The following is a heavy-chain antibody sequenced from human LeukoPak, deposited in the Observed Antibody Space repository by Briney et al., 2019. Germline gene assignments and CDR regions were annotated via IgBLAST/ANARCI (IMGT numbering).Heavy chain of an antibody. J-gene: IGHJ4*02. V-gene: IGHV1-46*01. CDR3: ARAIGTSTGTADN. Sequence: ASVKVSCKASGYTFSSHYIHWVRQVPGQGLEWMGLINPRDGNPTYAQRFQGRVTVTRDTSTSTVDMELSSLRSEDTALYYCARAIGTSTGTADNWGQGTLVTVSS. CDR2: INPRDGNP. CDR1: GYTFSSHY. D-gene: IGHD1-7*01.